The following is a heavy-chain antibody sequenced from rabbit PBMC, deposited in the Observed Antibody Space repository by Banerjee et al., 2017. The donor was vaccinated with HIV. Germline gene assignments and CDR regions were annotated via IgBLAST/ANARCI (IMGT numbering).Heavy chain of an antibody. D-gene: IGHD4-1*01. V-gene: IGHV1S47*01. CDR2: IDPVFGST. CDR3: ARRDWGVSRFTL. J-gene: IGHJ4*01. Sequence: QEQLVESGGGLVQPEGSLTLTCTASGFSFSSGYDMTWVRQAPGKGLEWIGYIDPVFGSTYYASWVNGRFTISSHNAQNTLYLQLNSLTAADTATYFCARRDWGVSRFTLWGPGTLVTVS. CDR1: GFSFSSGYD.